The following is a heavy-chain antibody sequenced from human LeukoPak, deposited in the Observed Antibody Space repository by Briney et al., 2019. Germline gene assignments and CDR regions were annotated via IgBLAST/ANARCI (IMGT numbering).Heavy chain of an antibody. CDR1: GGTFSSYA. CDR3: AVEYSSSAVFDY. J-gene: IGHJ4*02. V-gene: IGHV1-69*05. Sequence: SVKVSCKASGGTFSSYAISWVRQAPGQGLEWMGGIIPIFGTANYAQKFQGRVTITTDESTSTAYMELSSLRSEDTAVYYCAVEYSSSAVFDYWGQGTLVTVSS. CDR2: IIPIFGTA. D-gene: IGHD6-6*01.